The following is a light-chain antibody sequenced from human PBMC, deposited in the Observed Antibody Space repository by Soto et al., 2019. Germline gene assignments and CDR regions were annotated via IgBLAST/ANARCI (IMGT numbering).Light chain of an antibody. Sequence: EIVMTQSPVTLSVSPGERATLSCRASLSVGNNLAWYQQRPGQAPRLLIHGASTRASGVPARFSGSGSGTDFTLTISSLQSEDFAVYYCQQYTDSPITFGPGTKVDL. J-gene: IGKJ3*01. CDR3: QQYTDSPIT. V-gene: IGKV3-15*01. CDR2: GAS. CDR1: LSVGNN.